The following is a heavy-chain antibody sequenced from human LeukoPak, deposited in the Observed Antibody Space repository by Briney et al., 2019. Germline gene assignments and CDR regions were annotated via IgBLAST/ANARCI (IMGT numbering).Heavy chain of an antibody. CDR3: VRQADSSGWYYFDY. J-gene: IGHJ4*02. CDR2: IYPDDSDT. V-gene: IGHV5-51*01. CDR1: GYDFTKYW. Sequence: GESLKISCQGSGYDFTKYWIGWVRQMPGKGLEWMAIIYPDDSDTKYNPSFQGQVTISSDKSITTAYLQWSSLKASDTAIYYCVRQADSSGWYYFDYWGPATRVTVTS. D-gene: IGHD6-19*01.